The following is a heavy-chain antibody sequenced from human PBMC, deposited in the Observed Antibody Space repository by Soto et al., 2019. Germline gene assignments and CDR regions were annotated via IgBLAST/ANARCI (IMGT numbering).Heavy chain of an antibody. CDR2: INADNGNT. J-gene: IGHJ4*02. V-gene: IGHV1-3*01. Sequence: QVQLVQSGAEVKKPGASVKVSCKASGYTFTTHAMHWVRQAPGQRLEWMGWINADNGNTIYSQKFQGRLTITRDTSASTASMELSSLRSEDTAVYYCACMVPHGYPRFDSWGQGALVTVSS. CDR1: GYTFTTHA. CDR3: ACMVPHGYPRFDS. D-gene: IGHD5-18*01.